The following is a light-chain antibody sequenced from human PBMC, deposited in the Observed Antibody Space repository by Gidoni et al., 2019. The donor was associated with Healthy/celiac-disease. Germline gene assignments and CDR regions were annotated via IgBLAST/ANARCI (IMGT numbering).Light chain of an antibody. CDR1: QSVSSSY. V-gene: IGKV3-20*01. Sequence: IVLTQSPGTLSLSPGERATLSCRASQSVSSSYLAWYQQKPGQAPRLLIYGASSRATGIPDRFSGSGSGTDFTLTISRLEPEDFAVYYCQQYGISPPTFXQXTKLEIK. CDR2: GAS. CDR3: QQYGISPPT. J-gene: IGKJ2*01.